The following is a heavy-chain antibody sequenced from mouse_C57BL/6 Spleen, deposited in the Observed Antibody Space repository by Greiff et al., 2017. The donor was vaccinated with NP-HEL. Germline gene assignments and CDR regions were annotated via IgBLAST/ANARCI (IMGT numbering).Heavy chain of an antibody. Sequence: EVHLVQSGGDLVKPGGSLKLSCAASGFTFSSYRMSWVRQTPDKRLEWVATISSGGSYTYYPDSVKGRFTISRDNAKNTLYLQMGSLKSEDTAMYYCAREVVYCGNPPAWFAYWGQGTLVTVSA. CDR2: ISSGGSYT. CDR1: GFTFSSYR. J-gene: IGHJ3*01. CDR3: AREVVYCGNPPAWFAY. V-gene: IGHV5-6*01. D-gene: IGHD2-1*01.